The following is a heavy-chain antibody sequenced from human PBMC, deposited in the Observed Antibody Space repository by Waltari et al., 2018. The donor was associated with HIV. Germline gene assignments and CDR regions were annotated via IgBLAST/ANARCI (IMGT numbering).Heavy chain of an antibody. V-gene: IGHV1-46*03. CDR3: TRSSDWYNGFDV. CDR2: INPSGFTT. J-gene: IGHJ3*01. CDR1: GYTFGTYQ. D-gene: IGHD6-19*01. Sequence: QVHLVQSGAEVKKPGAAMRVSCNASGYTFGTYQLHWVRQAPGQGFEGMGIINPSGFTTNYAKKVQGRFTMTSDTPTSTVYMELSSLTSEDTAVYYCTRSSDWYNGFDVWGQGTMVTVSS.